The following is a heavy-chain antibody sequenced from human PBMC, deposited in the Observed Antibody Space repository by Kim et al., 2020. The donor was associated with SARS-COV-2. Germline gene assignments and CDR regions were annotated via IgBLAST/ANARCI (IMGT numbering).Heavy chain of an antibody. D-gene: IGHD2-21*02. J-gene: IGHJ2*01. V-gene: IGHV3-73*01. CDR2: IRSKANSYAT. CDR1: GFTFSGSA. CDR3: TRLATVVTPYYWYFDL. Sequence: GGSLRLSCAASGFTFSGSAMHWVRQASGKGLEWVGRIRSKANSYATAYAASVKGRFTISRDDSKNTAYLQMNSLKTEDTAVYYCTRLATVVTPYYWYFDLWGRGTLVTVSS.